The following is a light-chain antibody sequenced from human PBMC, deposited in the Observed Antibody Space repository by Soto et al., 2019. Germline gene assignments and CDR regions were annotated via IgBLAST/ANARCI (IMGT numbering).Light chain of an antibody. J-gene: IGKJ1*01. CDR1: QNINNL. CDR2: EAS. V-gene: IGKV1-5*03. CDR3: QQYCSYPWT. Sequence: DIQMTQSPSTLSASVGDRVTITCRASQNINNLLAWYHQKPGKAPNLLIYEASRLETGVPSRFSGSGSGTEFTLTISSLQPDDFASYYCQQYCSYPWTFGQGTKVEIK.